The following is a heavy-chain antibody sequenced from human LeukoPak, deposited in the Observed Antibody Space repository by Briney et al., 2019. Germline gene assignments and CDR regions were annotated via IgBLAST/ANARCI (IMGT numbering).Heavy chain of an antibody. CDR3: ARLTGDYRTLGFDY. CDR2: SNPGDSDT. Sequence: LLIPWKASGYSFTSYWIGWVRQKPGQGVEWMGISNPGDSDTRYSPSFKSQVTISVDKSISTVYLMRSPVKAADTAMYYCARLTGDYRTLGFDYWGQGTLVTVSS. D-gene: IGHD4-11*01. V-gene: IGHV5-51*01. J-gene: IGHJ4*02. CDR1: GYSFTSYW.